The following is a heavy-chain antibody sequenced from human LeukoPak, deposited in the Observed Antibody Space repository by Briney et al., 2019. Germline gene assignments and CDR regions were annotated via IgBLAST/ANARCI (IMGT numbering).Heavy chain of an antibody. J-gene: IGHJ3*02. D-gene: IGHD1-26*01. CDR1: GSSFTSYW. Sequence: GESLKISCKGSGSSFTSYWIGWVRQMPGKGLEWMGIIYPGDSDTRYSPSFQGQVTISADKSISTAYLQWSSLKASDTAMYYYTRLPWWELRSGAFDIWGQGTMVTVSS. CDR2: IYPGDSDT. CDR3: TRLPWWELRSGAFDI. V-gene: IGHV5-51*01.